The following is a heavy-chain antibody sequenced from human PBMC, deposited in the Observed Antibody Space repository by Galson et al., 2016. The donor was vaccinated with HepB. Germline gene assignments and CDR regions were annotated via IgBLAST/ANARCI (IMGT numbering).Heavy chain of an antibody. D-gene: IGHD3-16*01. CDR3: ARDQGGFTYTCDS. Sequence: SETLSLTCSVSGDPKGIISRNWWSWVRQLPGKGLEWIGEISQGGTTNYNPSLKSRVTMLIDKTQNQFFLTLTSVTAADTAVYFCARDQGGFTYTCDSWGHGVLVTVSS. CDR2: ISQGGTT. V-gene: IGHV4-4*02. J-gene: IGHJ5*01. CDR1: GDPKGIISRNW.